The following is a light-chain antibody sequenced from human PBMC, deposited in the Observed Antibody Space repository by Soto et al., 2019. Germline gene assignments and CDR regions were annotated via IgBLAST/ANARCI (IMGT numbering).Light chain of an antibody. CDR1: RSNIGRNF. CDR3: SSYTSSTTWV. CDR2: RNN. J-gene: IGLJ3*02. V-gene: IGLV1-47*01. Sequence: QSVLTQSPSASGTPGQRVTISCSGSRSNIGRNFAYWYQHVPGTAPRLLIQRNNERPSGVPDRFSGSKSGTSVSLAISGLQAEDESDYYCSSYTSSTTWVFGGGTKLTVL.